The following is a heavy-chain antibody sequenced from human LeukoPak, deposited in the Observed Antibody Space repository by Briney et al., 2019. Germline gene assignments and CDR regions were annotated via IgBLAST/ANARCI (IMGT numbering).Heavy chain of an antibody. Sequence: SGGSLRLSCAASGFTFSSYGMHWVRQAPGKGLEWVAVTSPDEGLKFYGDSVKGRFTISRDNSKNTMYLQTNNLREEDTAVYYCTRDPILGAPDYFDYWGQGTLVTVSS. CDR3: TRDPILGAPDYFDY. V-gene: IGHV3-30*19. CDR2: TSPDEGLK. J-gene: IGHJ4*02. D-gene: IGHD1-26*01. CDR1: GFTFSSYG.